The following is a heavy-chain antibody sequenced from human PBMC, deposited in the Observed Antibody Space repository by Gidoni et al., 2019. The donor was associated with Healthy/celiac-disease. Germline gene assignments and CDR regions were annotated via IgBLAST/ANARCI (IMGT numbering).Heavy chain of an antibody. D-gene: IGHD5-18*01. J-gene: IGHJ4*02. CDR1: GFTFSSYA. V-gene: IGHV3-30-3*01. Sequence: QVQLVESGGGVVQPGRSLRLSCAASGFTFSSYAMHWVRQAPGKGLEWVAVISYDGSNKYYADSVKGRFTISRDNSKNTLYLQMNSLRAEDTAVYYCARVMIQLWFGPFDYWGQGTLVTVSS. CDR2: ISYDGSNK. CDR3: ARVMIQLWFGPFDY.